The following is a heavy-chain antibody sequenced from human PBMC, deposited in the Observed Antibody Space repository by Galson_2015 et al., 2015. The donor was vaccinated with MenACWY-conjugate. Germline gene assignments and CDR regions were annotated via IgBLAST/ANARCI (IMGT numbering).Heavy chain of an antibody. V-gene: IGHV3-7*01. Sequence: SLRLSCAASGFIFSTYWMNWVRQAPGKGLEWVANIKQDGGEKYYVDSVKGRFTISRDNAKNSLHLQMNSLRAEDTAVYYCVRDVFGSSSSWYDPVAFDNWGQGTMVTVSS. D-gene: IGHD6-13*01. J-gene: IGHJ3*02. CDR2: IKQDGGEK. CDR3: VRDVFGSSSSWYDPVAFDN. CDR1: GFIFSTYW.